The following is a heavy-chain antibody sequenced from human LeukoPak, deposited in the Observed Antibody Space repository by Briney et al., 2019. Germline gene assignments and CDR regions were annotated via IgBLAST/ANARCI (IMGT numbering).Heavy chain of an antibody. J-gene: IGHJ4*02. V-gene: IGHV3-30*18. D-gene: IGHD6-13*01. Sequence: SCRASGYTFTSYYMHWVRQAPGKGLEWVAVISYDGSNKYYADSVKGRFTISRDNSKNTLYLQMNSLRAEDTAVYYCAKDVLMYSSSWYDYWGQGTLVTVSS. CDR2: ISYDGSNK. CDR3: AKDVLMYSSSWYDY. CDR1: GYTFTSYY.